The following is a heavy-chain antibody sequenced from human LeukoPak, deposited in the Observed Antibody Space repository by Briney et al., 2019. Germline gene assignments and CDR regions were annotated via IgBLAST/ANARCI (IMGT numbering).Heavy chain of an antibody. J-gene: IGHJ6*02. V-gene: IGHV4-34*01. Sequence: SETLSLTCAVYGGSFGGYYWSWIRQPPGKGLEWIGEINHSGSTNYNPSLKSRVTISVDTSKNQFSLKLSSVTAADTAVYYCARVGRGYSYGLYYYYGMDVWGQGTTVTVSS. CDR1: GGSFGGYY. CDR3: ARVGRGYSYGLYYYYGMDV. CDR2: INHSGST. D-gene: IGHD5-18*01.